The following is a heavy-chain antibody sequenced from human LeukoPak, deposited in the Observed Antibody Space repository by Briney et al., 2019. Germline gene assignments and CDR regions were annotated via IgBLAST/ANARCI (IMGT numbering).Heavy chain of an antibody. J-gene: IGHJ4*02. D-gene: IGHD6-19*01. Sequence: GGSLRLSCAVSGSTISANYMHWIRQAPGKGLVWVSRINSDETSTTYADSVKGRFTISRDNAKNMLYLQMNSLRAEDTAMYYCLMYTNGWNWGQGALVTVSS. CDR1: GSTISANY. CDR3: LMYTNGWN. V-gene: IGHV3-74*01. CDR2: INSDETST.